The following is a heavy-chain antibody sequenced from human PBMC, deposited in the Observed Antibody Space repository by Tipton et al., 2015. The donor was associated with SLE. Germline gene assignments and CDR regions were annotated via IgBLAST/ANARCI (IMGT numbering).Heavy chain of an antibody. CDR1: GGSISSSSYY. J-gene: IGHJ4*02. D-gene: IGHD5-24*01. V-gene: IGHV4-39*01. CDR3: ARLGWLQPYYFDY. CDR2: IYYSGST. Sequence: TLSLTCTVSGGSISSSSYYWGWIRQPPGKGLEWIGSIYYSGSTYYNPSLKSRVTISVDTSKNQFSLKLSSVTAADTAVYYCARLGWLQPYYFDYWGQGTLVTVSS.